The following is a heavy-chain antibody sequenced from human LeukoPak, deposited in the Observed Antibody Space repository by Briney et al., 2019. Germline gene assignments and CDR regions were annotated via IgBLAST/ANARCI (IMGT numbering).Heavy chain of an antibody. V-gene: IGHV1-69*06. CDR1: GGTFSSYA. CDR2: IIPIFGTA. D-gene: IGHD3/OR15-3a*01. CDR3: ARDLVCTMNCKDS. Sequence: GASVKVSCKASGGTFSSYAISWVRQAPGQGLEWMGGIIPIFGTANYAQKFQGRVTITADKSPSTAYMELSSLTSEDTAVYFCARDLVCTMNCKDSWGQGTLVTVSS. J-gene: IGHJ4*02.